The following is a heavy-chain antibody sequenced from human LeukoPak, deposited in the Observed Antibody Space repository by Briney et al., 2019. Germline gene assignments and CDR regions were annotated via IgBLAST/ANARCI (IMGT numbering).Heavy chain of an antibody. V-gene: IGHV4-59*01. CDR2: IYYSGST. D-gene: IGHD4-17*01. J-gene: IGHJ5*02. CDR3: ARAPFAYGDYRIGTSNWFDP. CDR1: GGSISSYY. Sequence: KSSETLSLTCTVSGGSISSYYWSWIRQPPGKGLEWIGYIYYSGSTNYNPSLKSRVTISVDTSKNQFSLKLSSVTAADTAVYYCARAPFAYGDYRIGTSNWFDPWGQGTLVTVSS.